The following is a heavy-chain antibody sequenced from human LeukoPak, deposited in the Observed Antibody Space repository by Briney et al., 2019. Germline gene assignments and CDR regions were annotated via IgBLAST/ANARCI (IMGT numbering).Heavy chain of an antibody. CDR1: GGSISSYY. Sequence: SETLSLTCTVSGGSISSYYWSWIRQPPGKGLEWIGYIYYSGSTNYNPSLKSRVTISVDTSKNQFSLKLSSVTAADTAVYYCARDYGDWGYFDYWGRGTLVTVSS. CDR3: ARDYGDWGYFDY. V-gene: IGHV4-59*01. CDR2: IYYSGST. D-gene: IGHD4-17*01. J-gene: IGHJ4*02.